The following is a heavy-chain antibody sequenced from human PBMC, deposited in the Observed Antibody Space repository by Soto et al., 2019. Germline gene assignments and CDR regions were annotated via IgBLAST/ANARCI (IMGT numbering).Heavy chain of an antibody. V-gene: IGHV1-3*01. CDR3: AGLWNGHYLGAFDI. CDR1: GYTFTTYA. D-gene: IGHD1-1*01. CDR2: INADNGDT. J-gene: IGHJ3*02. Sequence: VQSGAEVKNPGASVKVSCKTSGYTFTTYAMHWERQAPGQGLEWMGRINADNGDTTFSQKFQGRVTIVRDTSASTVYMELSSLRSEDTAVYYCAGLWNGHYLGAFDIWGQGTMVVVSS.